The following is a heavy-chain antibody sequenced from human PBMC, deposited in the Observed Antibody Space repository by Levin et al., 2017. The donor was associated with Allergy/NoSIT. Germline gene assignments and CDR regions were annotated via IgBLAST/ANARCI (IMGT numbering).Heavy chain of an antibody. V-gene: IGHV3-30*04. Sequence: GESLKISCAASGFTFSSYAMHWVRQAPGKGLEWVAVISYDGSNKYYADSVKGRFTISRDNSKNTLYLQMNSLRAEDTAVYYCASGGYSSSSLGYFDRWGRGTLVTVSS. CDR2: ISYDGSNK. J-gene: IGHJ2*01. CDR1: GFTFSSYA. CDR3: ASGGYSSSSLGYFDR. D-gene: IGHD6-6*01.